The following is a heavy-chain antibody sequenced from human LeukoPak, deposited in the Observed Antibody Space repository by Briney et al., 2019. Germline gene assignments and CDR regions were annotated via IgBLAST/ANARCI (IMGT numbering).Heavy chain of an antibody. CDR1: GGTFSSYA. Sequence: GASVMIFCNAAGGTFSSYAISWVRRAPGQGLEWLGGIIPIFGTANYAQKFQGRVTITAEESTRTAYMEVSRLRAGETDVYFCARVRGGRDDAFDIWGQGTMVTVSS. J-gene: IGHJ3*02. CDR3: ARVRGGRDDAFDI. D-gene: IGHD2-15*01. V-gene: IGHV1-69*01. CDR2: IIPIFGTA.